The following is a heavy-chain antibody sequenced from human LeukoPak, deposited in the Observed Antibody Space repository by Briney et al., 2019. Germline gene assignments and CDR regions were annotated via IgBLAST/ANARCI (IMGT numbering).Heavy chain of an antibody. Sequence: GGSLRLSCAASGFTFSYYAIHWVRQAPGKGLEWVAFIRYDGTNKNYADSVKGRFTISRDNSKNTLYLQMNSLRAEDTAVYYCAKARTRGYSYGSFDYWGQGTLVTVSS. J-gene: IGHJ4*02. D-gene: IGHD5-18*01. V-gene: IGHV3-30*02. CDR3: AKARTRGYSYGSFDY. CDR2: IRYDGTNK. CDR1: GFTFSYYA.